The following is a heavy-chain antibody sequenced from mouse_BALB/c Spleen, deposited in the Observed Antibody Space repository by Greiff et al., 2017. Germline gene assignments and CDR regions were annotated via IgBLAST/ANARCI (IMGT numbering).Heavy chain of an antibody. CDR2: INPSNGRT. CDR1: GYTFTSYW. Sequence: QVQLQQSGAELVKPGASVKLSCKASGYTFTSYWMHWVKQRPGQGLEWIGEINPSNGRTNYNEKFKSKATLTVDKSSSTAYMQLSSLTSEDSAVYYCARVDGYGGWFAYWGQGTLVTVSA. J-gene: IGHJ3*01. D-gene: IGHD2-3*01. V-gene: IGHV1S81*02. CDR3: ARVDGYGGWFAY.